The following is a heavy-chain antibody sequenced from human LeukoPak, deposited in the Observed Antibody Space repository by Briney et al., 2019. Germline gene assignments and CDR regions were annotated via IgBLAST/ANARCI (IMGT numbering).Heavy chain of an antibody. J-gene: IGHJ4*02. Sequence: GASVKVSCKASGYTFTSYYMHWVRQAPGQGLEWMGIINPSGGSTSYAQKFQGRVTMTRVTSTSTVYMELSSLRSEDTAVYYCARRLPRSGSHWGFDYWGQGTLVTVSS. D-gene: IGHD7-27*01. CDR2: INPSGGST. CDR3: ARRLPRSGSHWGFDY. CDR1: GYTFTSYY. V-gene: IGHV1-46*01.